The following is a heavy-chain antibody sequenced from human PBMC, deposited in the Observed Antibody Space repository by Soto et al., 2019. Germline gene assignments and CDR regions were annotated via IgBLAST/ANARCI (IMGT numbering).Heavy chain of an antibody. CDR1: GGSISSSSYY. D-gene: IGHD2-2*01. CDR3: ARRVIPDAKVDY. J-gene: IGHJ4*02. V-gene: IGHV4-39*01. Sequence: SETLSLTCTVSGGSISSSSYYWGWIRQPPGKGLEWIGSIYYSGSAYYNPSLKSRVTISVDTSKNQFSLKLRAVTAADTAVYYCARRVIPDAKVDYWGQGTLVTVSS. CDR2: IYYSGSA.